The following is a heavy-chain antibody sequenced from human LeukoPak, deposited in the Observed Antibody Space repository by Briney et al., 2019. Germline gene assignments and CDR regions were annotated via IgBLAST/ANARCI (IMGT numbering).Heavy chain of an antibody. CDR1: GDGVFSNSAA. CDR2: TYYRSKWYN. CDR3: AKTAHCGSTSCYTDAFDI. D-gene: IGHD2-2*02. V-gene: IGHV6-1*01. Sequence: PSQTLSLTCAISGDGVFSNSAAWNWIRQSPSRGLEWLGRTYYRSKWYNDYAVSLKSRITINPDTSKNQFSLQLNSVTPEDTAVYYCAKTAHCGSTSCYTDAFDIWGQGTMVTVSS. J-gene: IGHJ3*02.